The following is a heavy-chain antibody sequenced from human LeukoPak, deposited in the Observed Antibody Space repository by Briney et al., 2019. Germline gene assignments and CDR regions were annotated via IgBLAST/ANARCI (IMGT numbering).Heavy chain of an antibody. J-gene: IGHJ4*02. CDR3: AGASYDSSGVH. Sequence: SQTLSLTCTVSGGSISSYYWRWIQQPPGKGLEWIGYIYYSGSTNYNPSLKSRVTISVDTSKNQFSLKLSSVAAADTAVYYCAGASYDSSGVHWGQGTLVTVSS. CDR2: IYYSGST. D-gene: IGHD3-22*01. V-gene: IGHV4-59*01. CDR1: GGSISSYY.